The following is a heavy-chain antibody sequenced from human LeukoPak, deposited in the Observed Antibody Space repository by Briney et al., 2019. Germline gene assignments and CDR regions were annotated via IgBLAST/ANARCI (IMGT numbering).Heavy chain of an antibody. V-gene: IGHV3-20*04. Sequence: GGSLRLSCAASGFTFADYGMSWVRQAPGKGLEWVSGINWNGGSTGYADSVKGRFTISRDNAKNSLYLQMNSLRAEDTAVYYCAKGRHYGSGSYYYFDYWGQGTLVTVSS. J-gene: IGHJ4*02. CDR2: INWNGGST. D-gene: IGHD3-10*01. CDR3: AKGRHYGSGSYYYFDY. CDR1: GFTFADYG.